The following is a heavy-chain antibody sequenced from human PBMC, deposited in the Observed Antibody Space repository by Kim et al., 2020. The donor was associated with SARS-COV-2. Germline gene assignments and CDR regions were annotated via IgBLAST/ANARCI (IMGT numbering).Heavy chain of an antibody. CDR3: ARQYDSSPRVFFDI. CDR2: ISYDGSNK. J-gene: IGHJ3*02. V-gene: IGHV3-30*04. Sequence: GGSLRLSCAASGFTFSSYSMHWVRQAPGKGLEWVAVISYDGSNKYYADSVKGRFTISRDNSKNTLYLQMNSLRAEDTAVYYCARQYDSSPRVFFDIWGQGTMVTVSS. CDR1: GFTFSSYS. D-gene: IGHD3-22*01.